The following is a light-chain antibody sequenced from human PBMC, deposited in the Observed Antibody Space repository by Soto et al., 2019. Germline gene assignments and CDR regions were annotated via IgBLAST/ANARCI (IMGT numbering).Light chain of an antibody. CDR2: DVS. J-gene: IGLJ3*02. CDR1: SSDVGGYNY. CDR3: SSYTSRSTPG. Sequence: QSVLTQPASVSGSPGQSITISCTGTSSDVGGYNYVSWYQQHPGKAPKLMIYDVSNRPSGVSNRFSGSKSGNTASLTISGLQAEDEADYYCSSYTSRSTPGFGGGTQLTVL. V-gene: IGLV2-14*01.